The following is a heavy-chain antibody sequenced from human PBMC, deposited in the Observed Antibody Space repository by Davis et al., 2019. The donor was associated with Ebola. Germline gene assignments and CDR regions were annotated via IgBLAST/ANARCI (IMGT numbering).Heavy chain of an antibody. J-gene: IGHJ6*04. D-gene: IGHD3-10*01. CDR1: GGTFSSYA. Sequence: SVKVSCKASGGTFSSYAISWVRQAPGQGLEWMGGIIPIFGTANYAQKFQGRVTITADESTSTAYMELSSLRSEDTAVYYCARGFWWFGELPCHGMDVWGKGTTVTVSS. CDR2: IIPIFGTA. V-gene: IGHV1-69*13. CDR3: ARGFWWFGELPCHGMDV.